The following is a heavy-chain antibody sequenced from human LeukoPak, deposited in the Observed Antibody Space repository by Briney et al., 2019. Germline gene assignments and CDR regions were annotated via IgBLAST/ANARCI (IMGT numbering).Heavy chain of an antibody. CDR1: GYTFTTYG. J-gene: IGHJ4*02. V-gene: IGHV1-18*01. CDR2: ISAYNGNT. CDR3: ARDDSGYSSSWYGFDY. D-gene: IGHD6-13*01. Sequence: ASVKVSCKASGYTFTTYGISWVRQAPAQVLEWMGWISAYNGNTNYAQKVQGRVTMTTDTSTSTAYMELRSLRSDDTAVYYCARDDSGYSSSWYGFDYWGQGTLVTVSS.